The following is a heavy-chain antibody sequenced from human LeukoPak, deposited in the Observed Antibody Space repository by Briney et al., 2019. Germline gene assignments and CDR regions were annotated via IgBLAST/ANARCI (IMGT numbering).Heavy chain of an antibody. Sequence: GGSLRLSCAPSGFTFSSYAMSWVRQAPGKGLEWVSAISGGGGSTYYADSVKGRFTISRDNSKNTLYLQMNSLRAEDTAVYYCAKDVLGSYYGLDYRGQGTLVTVSS. CDR2: ISGGGGST. D-gene: IGHD1-26*01. CDR3: AKDVLGSYYGLDY. CDR1: GFTFSSYA. J-gene: IGHJ4*02. V-gene: IGHV3-23*01.